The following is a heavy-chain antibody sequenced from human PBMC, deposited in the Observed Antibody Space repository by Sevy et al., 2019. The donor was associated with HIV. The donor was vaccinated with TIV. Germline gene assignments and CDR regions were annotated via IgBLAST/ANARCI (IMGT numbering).Heavy chain of an antibody. CDR2: IKSESDGGTT. V-gene: IGHV3-15*07. J-gene: IGHJ4*02. CDR1: DLTLSYAW. CDR3: TARNFDF. Sequence: GGSLRLSCAASDLTLSYAWMNWVRQAPGKGLEWVGHIKSESDGGTTDFATPVKGRFIISRDDSKNTLYLQMNSLKTGDTALYYCTARNFDFWGRGTLVTVS.